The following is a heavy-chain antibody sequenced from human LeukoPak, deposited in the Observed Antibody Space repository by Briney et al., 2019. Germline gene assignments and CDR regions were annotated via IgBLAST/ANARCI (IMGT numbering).Heavy chain of an antibody. J-gene: IGHJ3*01. D-gene: IGHD3-9*01. CDR1: GFTVSTAW. V-gene: IGHV3-15*01. Sequence: GGSLRLSCAASGFTVSTAWMSWVRQAPGKGLEWVVRSKSKTDGGTTDYAAPVKGRFTISRDDSKNTLYLEMNSLKTEDTAVYYCTTDPLDWLTAIGWGGVWGQGTMVTVSS. CDR2: SKSKTDGGTT. CDR3: TTDPLDWLTAIGWGGV.